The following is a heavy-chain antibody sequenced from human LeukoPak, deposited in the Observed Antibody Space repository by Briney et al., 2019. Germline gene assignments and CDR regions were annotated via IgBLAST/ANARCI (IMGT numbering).Heavy chain of an antibody. CDR2: TYYRSKWYS. D-gene: IGHD6-13*01. CDR3: ARGRSRSYSSSWYYDY. V-gene: IGHV6-1*01. J-gene: IGHJ4*02. CDR1: GDSVSSNSAV. Sequence: SQTLSLTCDISGDSVSSNSAVWNWIRQSPSRCLEWLGRTYYRSKWYSDYAVSVKSRITINADTSKNQFSLQLNSVTPEDTAIYYCARGRSRSYSSSWYYDYWGQGTLVTVSS.